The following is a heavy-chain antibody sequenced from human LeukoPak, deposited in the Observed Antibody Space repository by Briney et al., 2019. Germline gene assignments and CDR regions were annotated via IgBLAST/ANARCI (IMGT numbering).Heavy chain of an antibody. CDR3: ARESTVRGGYGFLYFDY. CDR2: IIPIFGTA. V-gene: IGHV1-69*13. Sequence: GASVKVSCKASGGTFSSYAISWVRQAPGQGLEWMGGIIPIFGTANYAQKFQGRVTITADESTSTAYMELSSLRSEDTAVYYCARESTVRGGYGFLYFDYWGQGTLVTVSS. CDR1: GGTFSSYA. D-gene: IGHD4-17*01. J-gene: IGHJ4*02.